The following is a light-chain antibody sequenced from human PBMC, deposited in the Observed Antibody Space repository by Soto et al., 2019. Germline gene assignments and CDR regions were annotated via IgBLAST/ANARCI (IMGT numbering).Light chain of an antibody. Sequence: FQRTQSPSTLSASVGDRVTITCRVSQSISSWLAWYQQKPGKAPKLLIYDASSLESGVPSRFSGSGSGTEFTLTISSLQPDDFATYYCQQYNSYPITFGQGTRLEI. CDR2: DAS. J-gene: IGKJ5*01. V-gene: IGKV1-5*01. CDR1: QSISSW. CDR3: QQYNSYPIT.